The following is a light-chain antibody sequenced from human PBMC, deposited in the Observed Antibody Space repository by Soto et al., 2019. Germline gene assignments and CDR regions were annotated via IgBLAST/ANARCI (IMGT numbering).Light chain of an antibody. Sequence: QSVLTQPPSASGTPGQRVTISCSGSSSNIGSNTVHWYQQVPGTAPKLLIHSNNQRPSGVPDRFSGSKSGTSASLAISGFQSEDEADYYCAAGDDSLNGVVFGGGTQLTVL. J-gene: IGLJ2*01. CDR2: SNN. V-gene: IGLV1-44*01. CDR1: SSNIGSNT. CDR3: AAGDDSLNGVV.